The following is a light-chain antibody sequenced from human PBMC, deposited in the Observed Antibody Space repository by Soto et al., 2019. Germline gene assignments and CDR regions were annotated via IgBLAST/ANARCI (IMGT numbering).Light chain of an antibody. J-gene: IGLJ2*01. V-gene: IGLV1-40*01. CDR3: QSDDSSLSGYVV. CDR1: SSNIGAGYN. CDR2: GTS. Sequence: QSVLTQPPSVSGAPGQRVTFSCTGSSSNIGAGYNVHWYQQLPGTAPKLLSYGTSNRPSGVPDRFSGSKSGTSASLAITGLQAEDEADYYCQSDDSSLSGYVVFGGGTKLTVL.